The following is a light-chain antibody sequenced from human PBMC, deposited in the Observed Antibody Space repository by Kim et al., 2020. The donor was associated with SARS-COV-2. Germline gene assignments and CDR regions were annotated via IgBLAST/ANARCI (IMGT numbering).Light chain of an antibody. Sequence: ALGQTVRIKCQGDSLRSYYASWYQQQPGQAPVLVIYGKNNRPSGIPDRFSGSSSGNTASLTITGAQAEDEADYYCNSRDSSGNHLVFGTGTKVTVL. J-gene: IGLJ1*01. CDR1: SLRSYY. CDR2: GKN. V-gene: IGLV3-19*01. CDR3: NSRDSSGNHLV.